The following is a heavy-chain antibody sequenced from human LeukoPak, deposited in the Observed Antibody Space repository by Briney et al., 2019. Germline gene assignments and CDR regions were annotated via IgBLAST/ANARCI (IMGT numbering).Heavy chain of an antibody. CDR3: ARDRRPCGMDV. CDR1: GFTFSSYA. CDR2: ISYDGSNK. Sequence: PVGSLRLSCAASGFTFSSYAMHWVRQAPGKGLEWVAVISYDGSNKYYADSVKGRFTISRDNSKNTLYLQMNSLRAEDTAVYYCARDRRPCGMDVWGQGTTVTVSS. V-gene: IGHV3-30-3*01. J-gene: IGHJ6*02.